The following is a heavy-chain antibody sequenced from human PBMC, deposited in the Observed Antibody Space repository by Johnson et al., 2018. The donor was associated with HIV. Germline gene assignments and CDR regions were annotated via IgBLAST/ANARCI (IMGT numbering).Heavy chain of an antibody. D-gene: IGHD6-6*01. Sequence: QVLLVESGGGVVQPGRSLRLSCAVSGFTFSSYAMHWVRQAPGKGLEWVAVISYDGSNKYYADSVKGRFTISRDNSKNTLYLQMNSLRAEDTAVYYCARVRQLGRGDAFDIWGQGTMVTVSS. CDR2: ISYDGSNK. CDR1: GFTFSSYA. V-gene: IGHV3-30-3*01. CDR3: ARVRQLGRGDAFDI. J-gene: IGHJ3*02.